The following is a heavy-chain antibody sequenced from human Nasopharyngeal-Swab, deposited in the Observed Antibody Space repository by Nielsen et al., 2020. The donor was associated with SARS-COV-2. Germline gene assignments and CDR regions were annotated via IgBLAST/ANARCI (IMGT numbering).Heavy chain of an antibody. CDR2: HYVDGRT. V-gene: IGHV3-53*01. CDR1: GFDFSIND. Sequence: GESLKISCAASGFDFSINDVIWVRQAPGKGLEWVSMHYVDGRTVYAVSSRGRFAISRDSFTNTVSLQMNALRAEETGLYFCARIHFYYMDFWGEGTTVTVSS. J-gene: IGHJ6*03. CDR3: ARIHFYYMDF.